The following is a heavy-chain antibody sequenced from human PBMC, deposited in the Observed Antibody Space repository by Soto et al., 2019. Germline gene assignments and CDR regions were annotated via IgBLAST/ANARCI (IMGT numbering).Heavy chain of an antibody. CDR2: IYYSGST. CDR3: ARVSTYYYYYYGMDV. J-gene: IGHJ6*02. Sequence: PSETLSLTCTVSGGSISSGGYYWSWIRQHPGKGLEWIGYIYYSGSTYYNPSLKSRVTISVDTSKNQFSLKLSSVTAADTAVYYCARVSTYYYYYYGMDVWGQGTTVTVSS. CDR1: GGSISSGGYY. D-gene: IGHD1-1*01. V-gene: IGHV4-31*03.